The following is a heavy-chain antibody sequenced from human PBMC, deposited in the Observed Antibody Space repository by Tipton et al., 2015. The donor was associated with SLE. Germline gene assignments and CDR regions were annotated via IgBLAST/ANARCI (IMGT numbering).Heavy chain of an antibody. CDR3: ARSPVDYWNGYSA. J-gene: IGHJ4*02. D-gene: IGHD3-3*01. CDR1: GFTFSNYA. Sequence: GSLRLSCVASGFTFSNYAMSWVRQAPGKGLEWISAITGSGDRTYHKDSVKGRFTISRVNSKDSLYLQMNALRAEDTAVYYCARSPVDYWNGYSAWGQGTLVAVSS. CDR2: ITGSGDRT. V-gene: IGHV3-23*01.